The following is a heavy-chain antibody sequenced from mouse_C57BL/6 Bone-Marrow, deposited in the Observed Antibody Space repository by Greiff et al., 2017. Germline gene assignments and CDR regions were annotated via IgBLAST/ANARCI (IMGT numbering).Heavy chain of an antibody. J-gene: IGHJ3*01. CDR3: ARKGEYGNPFAY. V-gene: IGHV1-69*01. CDR2: IDPSDSYT. CDR1: GYTFTSYW. Sequence: QVQLQQPGAELVMPGASVKLSCKASGYTFTSYWMHWVKQRPGQGLEWIGEIDPSDSYTNYNQKFKGKSTLTVDKSSSTAYMQLSSLTSEDSAVXYCARKGEYGNPFAYWGQGTLVTVSA. D-gene: IGHD2-10*02.